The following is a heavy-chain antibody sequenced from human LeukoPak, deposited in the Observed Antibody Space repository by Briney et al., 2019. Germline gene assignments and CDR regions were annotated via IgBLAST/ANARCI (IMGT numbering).Heavy chain of an antibody. D-gene: IGHD2-15*01. CDR1: GGSISSYY. CDR2: IYYSGST. J-gene: IGHJ6*03. Sequence: PSETLSLNCTVSGGSISSYYWSWIRQPPGKGLEWIGYIYYSGSTNYNPSLKSRVTISVDTSKNQFSLKLSSVTAADTAVYYCARVANCSGGSCYYYYYYYYMDVWGKGTTVTVSS. CDR3: ARVANCSGGSCYYYYYYYYMDV. V-gene: IGHV4-59*01.